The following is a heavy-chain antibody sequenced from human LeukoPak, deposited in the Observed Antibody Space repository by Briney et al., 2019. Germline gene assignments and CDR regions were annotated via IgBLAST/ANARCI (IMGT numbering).Heavy chain of an antibody. CDR2: IDPYGNYI. CDR3: ARGGSPSDY. V-gene: IGHV3-74*01. J-gene: IGHJ4*02. CDR1: GFTFSNHW. Sequence: NPGGSLRLSCEGSGFTFSNHWMSWVRQAPGKGLVGVARIDPYGNYISYADSVQGRFTISRDNAKNTLYLQMNSLRVEDAAVYYCARGGSPSDYWGQGTLVTVSS. D-gene: IGHD3-16*01.